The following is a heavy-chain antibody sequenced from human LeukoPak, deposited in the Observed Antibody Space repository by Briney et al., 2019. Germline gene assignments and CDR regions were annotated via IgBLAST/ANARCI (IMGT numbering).Heavy chain of an antibody. D-gene: IGHD2-2*01. CDR3: ARAVVVPAAMVFGGAFDI. CDR1: GGSISSYY. V-gene: IGHV4-4*07. J-gene: IGHJ3*02. Sequence: TPSETLSLTCTVSGGSISSYYWSWIRQPAGKGLEWIGRIYTSGSTNYNPSLKSRVTMSVDTSKNQFSLKLSSVTAADTAVYYCARAVVVPAAMVFGGAFDIWGQGTMVTVSS. CDR2: IYTSGST.